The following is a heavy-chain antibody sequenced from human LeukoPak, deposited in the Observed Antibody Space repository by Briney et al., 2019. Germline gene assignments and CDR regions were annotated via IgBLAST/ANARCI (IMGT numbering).Heavy chain of an antibody. Sequence: ASVKVSCKASGGTFSSYAISWVRQAPGQGLEWMGGIIPIFGTANYAQKFQGRVTITADESTSTAYMELSSLRSEDTAVYYCASGPFYYYDSSGYYYAFDYWGQGTLVTVSS. D-gene: IGHD3-22*01. CDR1: GGTFSSYA. J-gene: IGHJ4*02. CDR2: IIPIFGTA. V-gene: IGHV1-69*13. CDR3: ASGPFYYYDSSGYYYAFDY.